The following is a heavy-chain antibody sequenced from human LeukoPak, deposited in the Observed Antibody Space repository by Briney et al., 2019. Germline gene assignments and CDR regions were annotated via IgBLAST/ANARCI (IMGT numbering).Heavy chain of an antibody. CDR2: MNPNSGNT. J-gene: IGHJ4*02. Sequence: ASVKVSCKASGYTFTSYDINWVRQATGQGLEWMGWMNPNSGNTGYAQKFQGRVTMTRNTSISTAYMELSSLRSEDTAVYYCARGRYIEYSSSWYPGDYWGQGTLVTVSS. CDR3: ARGRYIEYSSSWYPGDY. D-gene: IGHD6-13*01. CDR1: GYTFTSYD. V-gene: IGHV1-8*01.